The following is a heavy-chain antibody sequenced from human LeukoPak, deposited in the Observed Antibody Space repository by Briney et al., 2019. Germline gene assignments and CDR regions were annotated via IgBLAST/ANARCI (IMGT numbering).Heavy chain of an antibody. CDR2: ISSSSSYI. V-gene: IGHV3-21*01. CDR3: ARDPSPIDDILTGYYLEYFDY. J-gene: IGHJ4*02. D-gene: IGHD3-9*01. Sequence: PGGSLRLSCAASGFTFSSYSMNWVRQAPGKGLEWVSSISSSSSYIYYADSVKGRFTISRDNAKNSLYLQMNSLRAEDTAVYYCARDPSPIDDILTGYYLEYFDYWGQGTLVTVSS. CDR1: GFTFSSYS.